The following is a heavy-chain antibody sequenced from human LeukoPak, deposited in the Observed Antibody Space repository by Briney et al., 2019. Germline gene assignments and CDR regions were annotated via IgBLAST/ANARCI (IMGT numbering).Heavy chain of an antibody. CDR1: GFTFSSYG. J-gene: IGHJ4*02. CDR2: IWYDGSNK. Sequence: GGSLRLSCAASGFTFSSYGMHWVRQAPGKGLEWVAVIWYDGSNKYYADSVKGRFTISRDNSKNTLYLQMNSLRAEDTAVYYCATWEQQLALFDYWGQGTLVTVSS. V-gene: IGHV3-33*01. CDR3: ATWEQQLALFDY. D-gene: IGHD6-13*01.